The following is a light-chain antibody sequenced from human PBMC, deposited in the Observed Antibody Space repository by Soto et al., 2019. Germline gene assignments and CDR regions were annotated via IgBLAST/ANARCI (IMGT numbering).Light chain of an antibody. CDR1: SSNIGAGYD. CDR2: GNS. J-gene: IGLJ1*01. V-gene: IGLV1-40*01. Sequence: QSVLTQPPPVSGAPGQRVTISCTGSSSNIGAGYDVHWYQQLPGTAPKLLIYGNSNRPSGVPDRFSGSKSGTSASLAITGLQAEDEADYYCHSYDSSLSALYVFGTGTKLTVL. CDR3: HSYDSSLSALYV.